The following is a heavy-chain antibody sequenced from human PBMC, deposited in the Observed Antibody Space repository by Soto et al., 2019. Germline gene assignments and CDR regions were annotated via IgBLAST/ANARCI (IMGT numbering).Heavy chain of an antibody. V-gene: IGHV3-23*01. CDR1: GFIFSGYA. CDR3: ARQYPSSSRHFDH. J-gene: IGHJ4*02. CDR2: LSGSGDNT. Sequence: EVQLLESGGGLIQPGGSLRLSCAASGFIFSGYAMSWVRQAPGKGLEWVSTLSGSGDNTYYADSLKGRFTISRDTSKNTLYLQINSLRAEDTAVYYCARQYPSSSRHFDHWGQGTLVTVSS. D-gene: IGHD6-6*01.